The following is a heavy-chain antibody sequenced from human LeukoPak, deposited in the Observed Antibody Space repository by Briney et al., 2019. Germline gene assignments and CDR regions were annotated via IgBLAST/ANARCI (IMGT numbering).Heavy chain of an antibody. Sequence: RWASVKVSCKASGYTFTGYYMNWVRQAPGQGLEWMGRINPNSGGTNYAQPFQGRVTLTRDTSISTAYLELSRLRSDDTAVYYCARELDPHYFDYWGQGTLVTVSS. D-gene: IGHD6-6*01. V-gene: IGHV1-2*06. CDR1: GYTFTGYY. CDR3: ARELDPHYFDY. CDR2: INPNSGGT. J-gene: IGHJ4*02.